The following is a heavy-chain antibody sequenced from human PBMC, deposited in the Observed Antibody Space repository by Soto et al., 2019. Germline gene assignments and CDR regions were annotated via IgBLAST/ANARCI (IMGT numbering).Heavy chain of an antibody. Sequence: EVQLLESGGGLVQPGGSLRLSCAASGFTFSSYAMSWVRQAPGKGLEWVSAISGSGGSTYYADSVKGRFTISRDNSKNTLYLQMNSLRAEDTAVYYCAKGEYSGAYYYCYYMDVWGKGTTVTVSS. CDR1: GFTFSSYA. CDR2: ISGSGGST. D-gene: IGHD1-26*01. V-gene: IGHV3-23*01. J-gene: IGHJ6*03. CDR3: AKGEYSGAYYYCYYMDV.